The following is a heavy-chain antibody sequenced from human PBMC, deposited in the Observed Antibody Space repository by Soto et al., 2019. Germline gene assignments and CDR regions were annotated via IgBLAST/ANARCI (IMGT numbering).Heavy chain of an antibody. CDR3: ARDKGGGWYYFDS. J-gene: IGHJ4*02. CDR1: GFTVSDNY. CDR2: LYSAGNA. D-gene: IGHD6-19*01. Sequence: EVHLVETGGALIQPGGSLRLSCAASGFTVSDNYMTWVRQAPGKGLEGVSVLYSAGNAYYADSVQGRFTISRDDSKNTLYLQMNLLRAEDTAVYYCARDKGGGWYYFDSWGQGTLVTVSS. V-gene: IGHV3-53*02.